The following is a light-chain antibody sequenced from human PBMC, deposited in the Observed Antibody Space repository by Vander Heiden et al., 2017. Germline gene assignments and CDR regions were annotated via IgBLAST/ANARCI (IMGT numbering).Light chain of an antibody. CDR3: QQSYSTLGYT. V-gene: IGKV1-39*01. J-gene: IGKJ2*01. CDR2: AAS. CDR1: QSISSY. Sequence: QVAQVPSSLSASVGDRVTITCRASQSISSYLNWYQQKPGKAPKLLIYAASSLQSGVPSRFSGSGSGTDFTLTISSLQPEDFATYYCQQSYSTLGYTFGQGTKLEIK.